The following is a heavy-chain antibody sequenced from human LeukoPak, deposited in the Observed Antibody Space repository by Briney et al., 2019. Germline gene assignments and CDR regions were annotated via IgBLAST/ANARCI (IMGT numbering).Heavy chain of an antibody. CDR1: GFIFRNYA. CDR2: ITGSGDTT. CDR3: AKWGDYDILTGYYVSDF. J-gene: IGHJ4*02. V-gene: IGHV3-23*01. D-gene: IGHD3-9*01. Sequence: QPGGSLRLSCAASGFIFRNYAMSWFRQAPGKGLEWVSAITGSGDTTYHADSVKGRFTVSRDNSKNTLYVEMNTLRAEDTAVYYCAKWGDYDILTGYYVSDFWGQGTLVTVSS.